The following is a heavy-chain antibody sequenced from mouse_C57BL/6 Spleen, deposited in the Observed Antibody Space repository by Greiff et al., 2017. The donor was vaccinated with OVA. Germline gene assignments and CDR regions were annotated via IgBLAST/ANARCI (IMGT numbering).Heavy chain of an antibody. CDR3: AGGAARGFAY. J-gene: IGHJ3*01. Sequence: EVQLQQSGPELVKPGASVKISCKASGYSFTGYYMNWVKQSPEKSLEWIGEINPSTGGTTYNQKFKAKATLTVDKSSSTAYMQLKSLTSEDSAVYYWAGGAARGFAYWGQGTLVTVSA. CDR2: INPSTGGT. D-gene: IGHD3-1*01. CDR1: GYSFTGYY. V-gene: IGHV1-42*01.